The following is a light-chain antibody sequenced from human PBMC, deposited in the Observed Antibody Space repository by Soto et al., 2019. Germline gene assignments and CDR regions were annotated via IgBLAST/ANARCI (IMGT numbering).Light chain of an antibody. CDR3: SSYTSSNTLEV. CDR2: EVS. J-gene: IGLJ1*01. V-gene: IGLV2-14*01. CDR1: SRDVGGSNY. Sequence: LIQPASVSGSPGQSITISCTGTSRDVGGSNYVSWYQHHPHRAPKLLIYEVSYRPSGVSSRFSGSKSGNTASLTISGLQAEDEADYYCSSYTSSNTLEVFGVGTKVTVL.